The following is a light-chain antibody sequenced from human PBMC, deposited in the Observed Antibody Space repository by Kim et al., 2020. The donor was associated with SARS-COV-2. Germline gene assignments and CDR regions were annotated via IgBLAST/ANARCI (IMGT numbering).Light chain of an antibody. CDR1: SRDVGGYNY. J-gene: IGLJ2*01. CDR2: NVS. Sequence: GQSVTISCTGTSRDVGGYNYDSWYQQHPGKAPKLMIYNVSKRPSGVPDRFSVSKSGNTASLTISGLQAEDEADYYCCSYAGSYTVVFGGGTKLTVL. V-gene: IGLV2-11*01. CDR3: CSYAGSYTVV.